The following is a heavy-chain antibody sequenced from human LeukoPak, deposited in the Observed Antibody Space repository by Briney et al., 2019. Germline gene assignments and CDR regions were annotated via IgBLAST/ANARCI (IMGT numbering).Heavy chain of an antibody. CDR2: INSDGSST. D-gene: IGHD6-19*01. J-gene: IGHJ5*02. CDR3: AKLPTTGWYAGGNWFDP. CDR1: EFTFSSYW. V-gene: IGHV3-74*01. Sequence: GGSLRLSCAASEFTFSSYWMHWVRQVPGKGLMWVSHINSDGSSTTYADSVRGRFSISRDNSKNTLYLQMNSLRAEDTAVSYCAKLPTTGWYAGGNWFDPWGQGTLVTVSS.